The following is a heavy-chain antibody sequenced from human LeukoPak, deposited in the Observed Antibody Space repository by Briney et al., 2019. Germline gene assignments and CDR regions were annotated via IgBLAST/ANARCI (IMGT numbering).Heavy chain of an antibody. CDR1: GFTFSSYA. J-gene: IGHJ4*02. CDR2: ISYDGSNK. CDR3: ARQPFDF. V-gene: IGHV3-30*04. Sequence: GGSLRLSCAASGFTFSSYAMHWVRQAPGKGLEWVTVISYDGSNKYYADSVKGRFTISRDNSENTLYLQMNSLRTEDTAVYYCARQPFDFWGQGTLVTVSS.